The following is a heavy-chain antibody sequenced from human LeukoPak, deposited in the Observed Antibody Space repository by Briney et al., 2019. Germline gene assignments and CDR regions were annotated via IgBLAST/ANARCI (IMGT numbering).Heavy chain of an antibody. V-gene: IGHV3-43*01. D-gene: IGHD5-18*01. CDR1: RFSFDDYS. CDR2: ISWDGGST. CDR3: AKDISRYGMSNSFDY. J-gene: IGHJ4*02. Sequence: GGSLRLSCAASRFSFDDYSMHWVRQAPGKGLEWVSLISWDGGSTYYTDSVKGRFTISRDNSKNSLYLQMNSLRTEDTALYFCAKDISRYGMSNSFDYWGQGTLVTVSS.